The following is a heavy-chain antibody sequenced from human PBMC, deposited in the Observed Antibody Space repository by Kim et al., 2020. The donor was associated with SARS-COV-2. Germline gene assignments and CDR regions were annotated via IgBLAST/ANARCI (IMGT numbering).Heavy chain of an antibody. CDR3: ARLLDGRFDY. CDR2: VKQDGSEK. V-gene: IGHV3-7*03. J-gene: IGHJ4*02. Sequence: GGSLRLSCAASGFTFTNYFMSWVRQGPRKGLEWVANVKQDGSEKYYVDSLKGRFTISRDNAKDSLYLQMNSLRAEDTAVYYCARLLDGRFDYWGQGTLVTVSS. D-gene: IGHD1-26*01. CDR1: GFTFTNYF.